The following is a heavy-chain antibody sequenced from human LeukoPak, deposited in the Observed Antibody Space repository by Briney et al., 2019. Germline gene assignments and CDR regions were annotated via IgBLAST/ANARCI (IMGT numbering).Heavy chain of an antibody. Sequence: PGGSLRLSCTASGFTFSSYWMHWVRQAPGKGLVWVSRINTDGSTTSYADSVRGRFTISRDNAKNTVYLQMNSLRAEDTAVYFCARSMDYWGQGTLVTVSS. CDR3: ARSMDY. V-gene: IGHV3-74*01. J-gene: IGHJ4*02. CDR1: GFTFSSYW. CDR2: INTDGSTT.